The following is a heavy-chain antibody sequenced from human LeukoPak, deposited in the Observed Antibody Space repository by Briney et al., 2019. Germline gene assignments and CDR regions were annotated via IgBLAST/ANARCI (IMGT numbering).Heavy chain of an antibody. J-gene: IGHJ3*02. V-gene: IGHV4-4*07. D-gene: IGHD6-13*01. Sequence: SETLSLTCTVSGGSISSYYWSWIRQPAGKGLEWMGRIYTSGSTNYNPSLKSRVTMSVDTSKNQFSLKLSSVTAADTAVYYCARVRIAAAADAFDIWGQGTMVTVSS. CDR1: GGSISSYY. CDR3: ARVRIAAAADAFDI. CDR2: IYTSGST.